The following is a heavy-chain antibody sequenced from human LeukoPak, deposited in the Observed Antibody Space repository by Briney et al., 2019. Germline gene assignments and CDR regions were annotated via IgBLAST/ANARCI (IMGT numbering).Heavy chain of an antibody. CDR2: ISAYNCNT. V-gene: IGHV1-18*01. Sequence: GSSVKVSCKPSGYTFTSYGISWVRQAPGQGLDGMGWISAYNCNTNYAQKLQGRVTMTTDTSTSTAYMELRSLRSDDTAVYYCARGGVVPNWNYFGYWGQGTLVTVSS. CDR3: ARGGVVPNWNYFGY. J-gene: IGHJ4*02. CDR1: GYTFTSYG. D-gene: IGHD1-1*01.